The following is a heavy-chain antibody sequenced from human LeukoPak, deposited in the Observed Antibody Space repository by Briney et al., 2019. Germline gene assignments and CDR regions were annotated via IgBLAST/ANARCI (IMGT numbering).Heavy chain of an antibody. CDR2: IYYSGST. CDR3: ARDWEMATRFDY. V-gene: IGHV4-30-4*01. CDR1: GGSISSGDYY. Sequence: SETLSLTCTVSGGSISSGDYYWSWIRQPPGKGLEWIGYIYYSGSTYYNPSLKSRVTISVDTSKNQFSLKLGSVTAADTAVYYCARDWEMATRFDYWGQGTLVTVSS. D-gene: IGHD5-24*01. J-gene: IGHJ4*02.